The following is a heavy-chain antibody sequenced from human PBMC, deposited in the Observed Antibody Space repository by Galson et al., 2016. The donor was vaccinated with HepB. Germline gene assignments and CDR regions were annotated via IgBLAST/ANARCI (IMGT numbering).Heavy chain of an antibody. CDR1: GTTFSSYT. D-gene: IGHD5-24*01. CDR2: IIPALDIP. J-gene: IGHJ4*02. Sequence: SVKISCKASGTTFSSYTISWVRQAPGQGLELMGRIIPALDIPNYAQKFQGRVTITADESTSYVELNSLRSDDTAVYYCAIIFPPPRDGYKPAIPYYFESWGQGTLVTVSS. CDR3: AIIFPPPRDGYKPAIPYYFES. V-gene: IGHV1-69*02.